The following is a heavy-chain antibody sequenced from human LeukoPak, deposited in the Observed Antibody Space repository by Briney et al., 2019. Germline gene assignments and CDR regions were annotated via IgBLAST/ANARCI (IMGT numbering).Heavy chain of an antibody. J-gene: IGHJ4*02. CDR3: ARTGVSSSWYGDY. Sequence: GGSLRLSCAASGFTFSSYSMNWVRQAPGKGLEWVSSISSSSSYIYYADSVKGRFTISRDNAKNSLYLQMNSLRAEDTAVYYCARTGVSSSWYGDYWGQGTLVNVSS. CDR2: ISSSSSYI. V-gene: IGHV3-21*01. D-gene: IGHD6-13*01. CDR1: GFTFSSYS.